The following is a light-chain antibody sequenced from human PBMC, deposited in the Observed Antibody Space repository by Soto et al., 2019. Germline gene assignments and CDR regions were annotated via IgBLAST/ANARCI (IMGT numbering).Light chain of an antibody. V-gene: IGLV1-47*01. Sequence: QSVLTQPPSVSATPGQRVTIPCSGTSSNVGSHYVYWYQQLSGTAPKLLIYNNGQRPSGVPDRFSDSKSGTSASLAISGLRSEDEADYYCAAWDDSLGGRLFGGGTQLTVL. J-gene: IGLJ3*02. CDR1: SSNVGSHY. CDR2: NNG. CDR3: AAWDDSLGGRL.